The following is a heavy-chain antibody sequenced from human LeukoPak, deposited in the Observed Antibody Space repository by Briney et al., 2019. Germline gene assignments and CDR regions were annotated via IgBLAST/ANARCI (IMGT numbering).Heavy chain of an antibody. CDR3: ARERKYDSNFDY. D-gene: IGHD1-1*01. V-gene: IGHV3-74*01. J-gene: IGHJ4*02. Sequence: PGGSLRLSCAASGFTFSSYWMHWVRQPPGKGLVWASRIKNDGSTTTYADSVKGRFTVSRDNAKNTLYLQMNSLRAEDTAVYYCARERKYDSNFDYWGQGTLVTVSS. CDR1: GFTFSSYW. CDR2: IKNDGSTT.